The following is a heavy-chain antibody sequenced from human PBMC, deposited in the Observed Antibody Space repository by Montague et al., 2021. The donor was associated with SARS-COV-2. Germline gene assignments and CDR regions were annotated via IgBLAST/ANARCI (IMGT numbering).Heavy chain of an antibody. CDR2: IYYSGST. CDR3: ARHALGYFDWLNEGYFDY. D-gene: IGHD3-9*01. Sequence: SETLSLTCTASGGSISSYYWSWIRQPPGKGLEWIGYIYYSGSTNYNPSLKSRVTISVDTSKNQFSLKLNSVTAADTAVYYCARHALGYFDWLNEGYFDYWGQGTLVTVSS. CDR1: GGSISSYY. V-gene: IGHV4-59*08. J-gene: IGHJ4*02.